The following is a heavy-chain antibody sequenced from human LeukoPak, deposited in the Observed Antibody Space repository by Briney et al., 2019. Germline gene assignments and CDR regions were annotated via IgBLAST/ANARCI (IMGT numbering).Heavy chain of an antibody. CDR3: ATSGIAAAGTPFDY. D-gene: IGHD6-13*01. J-gene: IGHJ4*02. Sequence: ASVKVSCKASGYTFTGYYIHWVRQAPGQGLEWMGWINPNSGGTNYAQKFQGRVTMTRDTSISTAYMELSRLRSDDTAVYYCATSGIAAAGTPFDYWGQGTLVTVSS. V-gene: IGHV1-2*02. CDR2: INPNSGGT. CDR1: GYTFTGYY.